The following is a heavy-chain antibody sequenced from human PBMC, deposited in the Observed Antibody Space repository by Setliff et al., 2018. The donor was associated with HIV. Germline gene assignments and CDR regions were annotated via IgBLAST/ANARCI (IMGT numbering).Heavy chain of an antibody. Sequence: SLRLSCAASGFTFSDYWMTWFRQAPGKGLEWVANINQDGSAKYYVDSVKGRFTISRDNAQNSLYLQMNSLRAEDTAVYYCAREVVVVVATTDAFDIWGQGTMVTVSS. CDR1: GFTFSDYW. D-gene: IGHD2-15*01. CDR3: AREVVVVVATTDAFDI. V-gene: IGHV3-7*03. J-gene: IGHJ3*02. CDR2: INQDGSAK.